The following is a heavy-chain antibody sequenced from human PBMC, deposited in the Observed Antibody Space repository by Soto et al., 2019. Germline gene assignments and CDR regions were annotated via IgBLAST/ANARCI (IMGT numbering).Heavy chain of an antibody. Sequence: EVRLVQTGGALIQPGGSLRLSCAVSGFSVRDNYMFWVRQAPGKGLEWVSLIYSGGGTDYADSVQGRFTISRDNSKNTLFLQMNSLRVEDTAVYYCARKTDSAGDGDFWGQGTLVTVSS. CDR3: ARKTDSAGDGDF. V-gene: IGHV3-53*02. D-gene: IGHD2-21*01. J-gene: IGHJ4*02. CDR1: GFSVRDNY. CDR2: IYSGGGT.